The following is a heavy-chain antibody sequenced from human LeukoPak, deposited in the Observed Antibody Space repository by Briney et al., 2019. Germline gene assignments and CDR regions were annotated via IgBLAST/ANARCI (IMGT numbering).Heavy chain of an antibody. D-gene: IGHD4-23*01. CDR2: IYYSGST. J-gene: IGHJ4*01. Sequence: SETLSLTCTVSGGSISSSSYYWGWIRQPPGKGLEWIGSIYYSGSTYYNPSLKSRVTISVDTSKNQFSLKLSSVTAADTAVYYCARLYGGNSFIDYWGQEPWSPSPQ. CDR1: GGSISSSSYY. V-gene: IGHV4-39*01. CDR3: ARLYGGNSFIDY.